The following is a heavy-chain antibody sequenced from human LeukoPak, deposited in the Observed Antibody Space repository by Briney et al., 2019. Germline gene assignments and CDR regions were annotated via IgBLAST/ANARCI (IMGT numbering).Heavy chain of an antibody. D-gene: IGHD2-2*01. V-gene: IGHV3-21*01. CDR1: GFTFSSYS. CDR3: AGIGVVPAEMGT. CDR2: ISSSSSYI. J-gene: IGHJ5*02. Sequence: PGGSLRLSCAASGFTFSSYSMNWVRQAPGKGLEWVSSISSSSSYIYYADSVKGRFTISRDNAKNSLYLQMNSLRAEDTAVYYCAGIGVVPAEMGTWGQGTLVTVSS.